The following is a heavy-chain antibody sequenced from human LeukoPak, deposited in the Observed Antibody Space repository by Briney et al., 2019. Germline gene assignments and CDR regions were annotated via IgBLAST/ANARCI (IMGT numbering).Heavy chain of an antibody. D-gene: IGHD5-24*01. CDR1: GLTFNDNF. Sequence: GGSLRLSCADSGLTFNDNFMDWVRQAPGKGLEWVGRIRNRINSYTTKYAASVSGRFTISRDDSKNSLYLQMNSLKTEDTAVYYCARVNVRDGYNYDHWGQGTLVSVSS. CDR3: ARVNVRDGYNYDH. CDR2: IRNRINSYTT. V-gene: IGHV3-72*01. J-gene: IGHJ4*02.